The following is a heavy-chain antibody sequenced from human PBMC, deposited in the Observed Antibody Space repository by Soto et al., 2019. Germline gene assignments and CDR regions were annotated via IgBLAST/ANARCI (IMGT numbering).Heavy chain of an antibody. J-gene: IGHJ5*02. Sequence: QVQLVQSGAEVKKPGASVNVSCEASGYTFTGSSIHWVRQAPGQGLEWMGDINPNSGGTIIAKKFQGRVTMTMNTSISTADLEVSRVASGDTDGYYFARELTWEPNLWGQGTLGNVSS. CDR3: ARELTWEPNL. D-gene: IGHD7-27*01. V-gene: IGHV1-2*02. CDR2: INPNSGGT. CDR1: GYTFTGSS.